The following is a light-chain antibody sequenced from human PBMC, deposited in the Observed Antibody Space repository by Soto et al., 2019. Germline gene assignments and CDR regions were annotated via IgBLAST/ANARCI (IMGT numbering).Light chain of an antibody. CDR2: WAS. CDR3: QEYYSLYP. J-gene: IGKJ2*01. V-gene: IGKV4-1*01. Sequence: DIVMTQSPDSLAVSLGERATINCKSSQSVLQSSNNKNYLAWYQQKPGQPPKLLIYWASTRESGVPDRSSGSGSGTDFPLNSNSLQAEDGAVYYCQEYYSLYPFGQGTNLEIK. CDR1: QSVLQSSNNKNY.